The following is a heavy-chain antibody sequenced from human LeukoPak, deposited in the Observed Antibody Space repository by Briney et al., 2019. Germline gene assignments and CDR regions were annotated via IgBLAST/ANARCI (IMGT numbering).Heavy chain of an antibody. D-gene: IGHD3-3*01. CDR3: ARSGYYRSYYYYGMDV. CDR1: GYSFTSYW. V-gene: IGHV5-51*01. J-gene: IGHJ6*02. Sequence: GESLKISFKGSGYSFTSYWIGWVRQMPGKGLEWMGIIYSGDSDTRYSPSFQGQVTISADKSISTAYLQWSSLKASDTAMYYCARSGYYRSYYYYGMDVWGQGTTVTVSS. CDR2: IYSGDSDT.